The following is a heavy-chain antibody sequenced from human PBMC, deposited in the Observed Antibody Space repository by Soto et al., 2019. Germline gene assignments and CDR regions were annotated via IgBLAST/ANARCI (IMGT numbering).Heavy chain of an antibody. CDR2: ISAYNGNT. Sequence: ASVKVSCKASGYTFTSYGISWVRQAPGQWREWMGWISAYNGNTNYAQKLQGRVTMTTDTSTSTAYMELRSLRSDDTAVYYCARDPYSSGWSPGYYYYGMDVWGQGTTVTVSS. CDR1: GYTFTSYG. V-gene: IGHV1-18*01. D-gene: IGHD6-19*01. J-gene: IGHJ6*02. CDR3: ARDPYSSGWSPGYYYYGMDV.